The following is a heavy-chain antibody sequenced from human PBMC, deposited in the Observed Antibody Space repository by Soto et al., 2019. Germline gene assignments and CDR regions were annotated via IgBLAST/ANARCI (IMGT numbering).Heavy chain of an antibody. CDR2: IIPIFGTA. V-gene: IGHV1-69*13. D-gene: IGHD3-10*01. Sequence: SVKVSCKASGGTFSSYAISWVRQAPGQGLEWMGGIIPIFGTANCAQKFQGRVTITADESTSTAYMELSSLRSEDTAVYYCARSAYDGQYNWFEPWGQGTLVTVAS. CDR3: ARSAYDGQYNWFEP. J-gene: IGHJ5*02. CDR1: GGTFSSYA.